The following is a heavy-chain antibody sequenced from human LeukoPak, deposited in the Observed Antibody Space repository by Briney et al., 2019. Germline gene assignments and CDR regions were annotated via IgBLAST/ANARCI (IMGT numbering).Heavy chain of an antibody. Sequence: PSETLSLTCTVSGGSISSSSYYWGWIRQPPGKGLEWIGSIYYSGSTYYNPSLKSRVTISVDTSKNQFSLKLSSVTAADTAVYYCARDGKYAEYFQDWGQGTLVTVSS. CDR1: GGSISSSSYY. CDR2: IYYSGST. CDR3: ARDGKYAEYFQD. D-gene: IGHD1-1*01. V-gene: IGHV4-39*07. J-gene: IGHJ1*01.